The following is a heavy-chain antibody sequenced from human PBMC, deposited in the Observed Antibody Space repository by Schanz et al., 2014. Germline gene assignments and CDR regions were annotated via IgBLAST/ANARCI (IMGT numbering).Heavy chain of an antibody. V-gene: IGHV3-23*04. Sequence: EVQLVESGGGLVQPGGSLRLSCAASGFTFSTYAMSWVRQAPGKGLEWVSTISGSGGSTFYADSVKGRFTTSRDNSENTVYLEFHSLRSEDTALYYCAREAKWGQWYFDLWGRGSLVTVSS. CDR1: GFTFSTYA. D-gene: IGHD1-26*01. CDR2: ISGSGGST. J-gene: IGHJ2*01. CDR3: AREAKWGQWYFDL.